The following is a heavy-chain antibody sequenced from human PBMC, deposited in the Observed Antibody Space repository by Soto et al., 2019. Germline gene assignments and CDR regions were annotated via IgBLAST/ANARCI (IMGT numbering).Heavy chain of an antibody. CDR2: ISSSSSYI. J-gene: IGHJ2*01. V-gene: IGHV3-21*01. D-gene: IGHD3-16*01. CDR1: GFTFSSYS. CDR3: ARDVNVPYWYFDL. Sequence: EVQLVESGGGLVKPWGSLRLSCAASGFTFSSYSMNWVRQAPGKGLEWVSSISSSSSYIYYADSVKGRFTISRDNAKNSLYRQMNSLRAEDTAVYYCARDVNVPYWYFDLWGRGTLVTVSS.